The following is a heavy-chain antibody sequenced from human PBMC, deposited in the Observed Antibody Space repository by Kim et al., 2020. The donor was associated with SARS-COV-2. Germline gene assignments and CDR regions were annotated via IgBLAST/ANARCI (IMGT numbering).Heavy chain of an antibody. V-gene: IGHV1-69*13. CDR1: GGTFSSYA. Sequence: SVKVSCKASGGTFSSYAISWVRQAPGQGLEWMGGIIPIFGTANYAQKFQGRVTITADESTSTAYMELSSLRSEDTAVYYCAREGLIGFSGSYYFYYYGMDVWGQGTTVTVSS. CDR2: IIPIFGTA. D-gene: IGHD1-26*01. J-gene: IGHJ6*02. CDR3: AREGLIGFSGSYYFYYYGMDV.